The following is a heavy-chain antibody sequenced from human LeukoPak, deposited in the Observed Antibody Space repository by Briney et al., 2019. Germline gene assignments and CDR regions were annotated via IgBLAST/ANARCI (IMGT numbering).Heavy chain of an antibody. CDR3: ARGGGTIPFV. V-gene: IGHV3-53*01. D-gene: IGHD2-15*01. CDR2: IYSAGNT. J-gene: IGHJ4*02. Sequence: GGSLRLSCVASGFTFSTYAMSWVRQAPGKGLEWVSIIYSAGNTYHTDSIRGRFTISRDISKNIVFLQMDSLRVEDTAVYYCARGGGTIPFVWGQGALVTVSS. CDR1: GFTFSTYA.